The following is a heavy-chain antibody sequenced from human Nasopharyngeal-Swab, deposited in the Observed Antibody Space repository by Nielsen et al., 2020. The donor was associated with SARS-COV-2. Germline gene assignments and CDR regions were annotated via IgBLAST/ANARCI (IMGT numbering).Heavy chain of an antibody. Sequence: ASVKVSCKASGYTFTSYGISWVRQAPGQGLEWMGWISAYNGNTNYAQKLQGRVTMTTDTSTSTAYMELKSLRSDDTAVYYCARSLGNSGYYYMDVWGKGTTVTVSS. V-gene: IGHV1-18*01. CDR2: ISAYNGNT. CDR3: ARSLGNSGYYYMDV. J-gene: IGHJ6*03. D-gene: IGHD1-26*01. CDR1: GYTFTSYG.